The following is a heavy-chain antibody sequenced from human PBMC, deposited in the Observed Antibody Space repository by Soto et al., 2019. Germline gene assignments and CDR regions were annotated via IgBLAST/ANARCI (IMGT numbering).Heavy chain of an antibody. Sequence: QVQLVQSGAEVKKPGSSVKVSCKASGGTFSSYAISWVRQAPGQGLEWMGGIIPIFGTANYEPKFQGRVKITANKSTSTAYMELSSLRSEDTAVYYCARAEYCGGDCYFGAFDIWGQGTMVTVSS. V-gene: IGHV1-69*06. CDR3: ARAEYCGGDCYFGAFDI. J-gene: IGHJ3*02. CDR1: GGTFSSYA. D-gene: IGHD2-21*02. CDR2: IIPIFGTA.